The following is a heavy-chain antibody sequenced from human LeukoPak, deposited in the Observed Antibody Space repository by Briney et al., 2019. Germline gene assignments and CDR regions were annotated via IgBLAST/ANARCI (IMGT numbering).Heavy chain of an antibody. D-gene: IGHD3-9*01. CDR1: GFTFSVYS. CDR2: IATSTTYI. J-gene: IGHJ4*02. Sequence: GGSLRLSCAASGFTFSVYSMSWVRQAPGKGLEWVSSIATSTTYIYYADPVKGRFTISRDNAKNSLYLQMNSLRAEDTAVYHCVREKTYHDILTGYRPKMVDYWGQGTLVTVSS. CDR3: VREKTYHDILTGYRPKMVDY. V-gene: IGHV3-21*01.